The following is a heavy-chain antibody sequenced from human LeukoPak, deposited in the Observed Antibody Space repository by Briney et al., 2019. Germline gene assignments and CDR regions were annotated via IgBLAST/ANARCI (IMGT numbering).Heavy chain of an antibody. D-gene: IGHD2-2*01. Sequence: GGSLRLSCAASGFTVSSNYKSWVRQAPGKGLEWVSVIYSGGSTYYADSVKGRFTISRDNSKNTLYLQMNSLRAEDTAVYYCARDHDQLAYYYYGMDVWGQGTTVTVSS. CDR1: GFTVSSNY. CDR2: IYSGGST. V-gene: IGHV3-66*01. CDR3: ARDHDQLAYYYYGMDV. J-gene: IGHJ6*02.